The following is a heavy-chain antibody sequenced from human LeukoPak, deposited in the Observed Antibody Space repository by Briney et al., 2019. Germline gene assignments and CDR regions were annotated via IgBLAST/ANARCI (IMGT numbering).Heavy chain of an antibody. V-gene: IGHV4-39*01. D-gene: IGHD2-2*01. CDR1: GGTISRSSYY. Sequence: SETLSLTCTVSGGTISRSSYYWGWIRQPPGKVLACIGSIYYSESTYYNPSLKSRVTISVDTSKNQFSLKLSSVTAADTALYYCARESDIVVVPADKGWFDPWGQGTLVTVSS. J-gene: IGHJ5*02. CDR2: IYYSEST. CDR3: ARESDIVVVPADKGWFDP.